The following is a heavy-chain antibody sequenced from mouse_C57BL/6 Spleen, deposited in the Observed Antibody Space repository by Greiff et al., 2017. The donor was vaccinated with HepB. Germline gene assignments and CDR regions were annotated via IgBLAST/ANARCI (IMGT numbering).Heavy chain of an antibody. D-gene: IGHD1-1*01. Sequence: QVQLQQPGPELVKPGASVKMSCKASGYTFTSYWITWVKQRPGQGLEWIGDIYPGSGSTNYNEKFKSKATLTVDTSSSTAYMQLSSLPSEDSAVYYWSRDYHGSSDLSFDVLGTVTTVTVSS. J-gene: IGHJ1*03. V-gene: IGHV1-55*01. CDR2: IYPGSGST. CDR3: SRDYHGSSDLSFDV. CDR1: GYTFTSYW.